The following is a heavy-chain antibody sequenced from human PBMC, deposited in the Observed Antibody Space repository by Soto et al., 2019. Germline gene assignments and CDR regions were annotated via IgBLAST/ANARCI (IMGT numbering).Heavy chain of an antibody. V-gene: IGHV1-18*01. CDR2: INAYVGET. CDR3: ARGDGDTLDY. CDR1: GYTFTHYG. Sequence: QVQLVQSGAEVKKPGTSVKVSCKASGYTFTHYGITWVRQAPGQGLEWTGWINAYVGETKSAQKYQGRITVTMDTSTNTAYLELRSLRSADTAVYYCARGDGDTLDYWGQGTLVRVSA. J-gene: IGHJ4*02.